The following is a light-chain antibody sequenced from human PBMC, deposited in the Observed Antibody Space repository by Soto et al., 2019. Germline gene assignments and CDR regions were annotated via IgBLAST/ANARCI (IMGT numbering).Light chain of an antibody. CDR1: QSVASNH. J-gene: IGKJ3*01. CDR2: DAS. V-gene: IGKV3-20*01. Sequence: EVVLTQSPGTLSLSAGERATLSCRASQSVASNHLAWYQQRPGQAPRLLIYDASTRADGIPDRFSGSGSGTDFTLTISRREPEDFGVFFCHHYGRSPIFTFGHGTTVDMK. CDR3: HHYGRSPIFT.